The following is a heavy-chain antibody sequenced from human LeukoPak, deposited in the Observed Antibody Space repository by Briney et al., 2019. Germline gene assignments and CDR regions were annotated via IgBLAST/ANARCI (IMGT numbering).Heavy chain of an antibody. CDR2: IYPGDSDA. CDR1: GYSFTSYW. D-gene: IGHD2-2*01. J-gene: IGHJ1*01. CDR3: ARQAVPVAKYSPY. Sequence: GESLKISCKCSGYSFTSYWICCLRQIPGKGLELRGIIYPGDSDARYSPSFQGQVTISADKSIRTAYLQWSRLKASDTAMYYCARQAVPVAKYSPYWGQGTLVTVSS. V-gene: IGHV5-51*01.